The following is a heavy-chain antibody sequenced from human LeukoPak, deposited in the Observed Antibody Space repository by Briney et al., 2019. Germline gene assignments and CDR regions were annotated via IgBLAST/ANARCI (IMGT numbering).Heavy chain of an antibody. CDR2: ISYDGSNK. Sequence: GGSLRLSCAASGFTFSSYEMNWVRQAPGKGLEWVAVISYDGSNKYYADSVKGRFTISRDNSKNTLYLQMNSLRAEDTAVYYCARGPERTGVGTRYYYDMDVWGQGTTVTVSS. CDR3: ARGPERTGVGTRYYYDMDV. CDR1: GFTFSSYE. V-gene: IGHV3-30-3*01. D-gene: IGHD2-8*01. J-gene: IGHJ6*02.